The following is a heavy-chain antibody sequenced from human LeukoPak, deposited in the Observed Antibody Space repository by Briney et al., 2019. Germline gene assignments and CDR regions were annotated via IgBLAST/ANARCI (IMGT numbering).Heavy chain of an antibody. Sequence: SVKVSCKASGGTLSSYAISWVRQAPGQGLEWMGGIIPIFGTANYAQKFQGRVTITADESTSTAYMELSSLRSEDTAVYYCASHPVHDYGDYEEQYYFDYWGQGTLVTVSS. V-gene: IGHV1-69*13. CDR2: IIPIFGTA. CDR3: ASHPVHDYGDYEEQYYFDY. D-gene: IGHD4-17*01. CDR1: GGTLSSYA. J-gene: IGHJ4*02.